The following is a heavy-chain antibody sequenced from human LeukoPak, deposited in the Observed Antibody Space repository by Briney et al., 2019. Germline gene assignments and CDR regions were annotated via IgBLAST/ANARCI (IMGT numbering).Heavy chain of an antibody. V-gene: IGHV4-39*01. D-gene: IGHD1/OR15-1a*01. Sequence: SETLSLTCTVSGGSISSSSYYWGWIRQPPGKGLEWIGSIYYSGSTYYNPSLKSRVTISVDTSKNQFSLKLSSVTAADTAVYYCARRSRYNWNNHNWFAPWGQGTLVTVSS. J-gene: IGHJ5*02. CDR3: ARRSRYNWNNHNWFAP. CDR2: IYYSGST. CDR1: GGSISSSSYY.